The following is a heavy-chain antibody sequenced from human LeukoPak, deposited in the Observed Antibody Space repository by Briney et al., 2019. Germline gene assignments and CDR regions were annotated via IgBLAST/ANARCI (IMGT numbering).Heavy chain of an antibody. CDR2: IYYSGST. CDR1: GGSISSYY. V-gene: IGHV4-59*12. CDR3: ARDLRSSGWFDP. D-gene: IGHD3-10*01. Sequence: PSETLSLTCTVSGGSISSYYWSWIRQPPGKGLEWIGYIYYSGSTNYNPSLKSRVTISVDTSKNQFSLKLSSVTAADTAVYYCARDLRSSGWFDPWGQGTLVTVSS. J-gene: IGHJ5*02.